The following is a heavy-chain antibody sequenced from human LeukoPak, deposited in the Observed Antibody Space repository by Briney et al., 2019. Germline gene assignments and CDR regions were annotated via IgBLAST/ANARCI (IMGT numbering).Heavy chain of an antibody. CDR3: ARNGFRTYCGTGCYSDYMDV. CDR2: IYDTGST. CDR1: GASVSRES. D-gene: IGHD2-21*02. Sequence: KPSETLSLTCTVSGASVSRESWTWIRQPAGKGLEGIGYIYDTGSTTYNPSLQSRLTMSVDTSKNQFSLKLTSVTAADTAVYYCARNGFRTYCGTGCYSDYMDVWGKGATVTVSS. V-gene: IGHV4-4*07. J-gene: IGHJ6*03.